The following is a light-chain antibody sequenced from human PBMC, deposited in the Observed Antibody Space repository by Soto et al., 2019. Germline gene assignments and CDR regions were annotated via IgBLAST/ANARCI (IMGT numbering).Light chain of an antibody. CDR2: GAS. J-gene: IGKJ3*01. CDR1: QSVSSN. CDR3: QQYNNRPPFT. Sequence: EIGMTQSQATLSVSPGERATLSCSASQSVSSNLAWYQQKPGQAPRLLIYGASTRATGIPARFSGSGSGTEFTLNLSSLQSEDVAVYYCQQYNNRPPFTFGPGTKVDIK. V-gene: IGKV3-15*01.